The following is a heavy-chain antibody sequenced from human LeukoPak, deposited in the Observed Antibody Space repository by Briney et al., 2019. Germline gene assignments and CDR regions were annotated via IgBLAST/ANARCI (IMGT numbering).Heavy chain of an antibody. V-gene: IGHV4-34*01. CDR1: GGSFSGYY. CDR2: INHSGST. D-gene: IGHD4-17*01. J-gene: IGHJ6*03. CDR3: ARLNDGDRYYFYYYMDV. Sequence: SETLSLTCTVYGGSFSGYYWSWIRQPPGKGLEWIGEINHSGSTNSNPSLKSRVTISVDTSKNQFSLKLSSVTAADTAVYYCARLNDGDRYYFYYYMDVWGKGTTVTVSS.